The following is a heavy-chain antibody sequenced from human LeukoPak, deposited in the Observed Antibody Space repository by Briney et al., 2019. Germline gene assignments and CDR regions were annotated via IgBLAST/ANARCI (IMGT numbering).Heavy chain of an antibody. D-gene: IGHD3-3*01. V-gene: IGHV4-38-2*01. CDR3: ARATIFGVVNLPWFDP. CDR2: IYHSGST. Sequence: HSETLSLTCAVSGYSISSGYYWGWIRQPPGKGLEWIGSIYHSGSTYYNPSLKSRVTISVDTSKNQFSLKLSSVTAADTAVYYCARATIFGVVNLPWFDPWGQGTLVTVSS. CDR1: GYSISSGYY. J-gene: IGHJ5*02.